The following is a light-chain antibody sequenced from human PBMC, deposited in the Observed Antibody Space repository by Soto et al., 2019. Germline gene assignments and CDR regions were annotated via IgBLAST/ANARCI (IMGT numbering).Light chain of an antibody. CDR1: QGINSY. J-gene: IGKJ3*01. CDR3: QHLKSYPPGVT. V-gene: IGKV1-9*01. CDR2: DAF. Sequence: DIQLTQSPSFLSASVGDRVTITCRASQGINSYLAWYQQKPGEAPKLLIYDAFTLQTGVPSRFSGGGSVTEFTLTISNLQPEDFATYFCQHLKSYPPGVTFGPGTKVDF.